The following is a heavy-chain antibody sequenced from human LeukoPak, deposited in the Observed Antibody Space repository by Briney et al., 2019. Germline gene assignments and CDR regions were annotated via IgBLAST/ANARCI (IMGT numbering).Heavy chain of an antibody. J-gene: IGHJ4*02. CDR1: GFTFSSYG. CDR2: IWYDGSNK. D-gene: IGHD3-16*01. CDR3: ARDWGKGDY. V-gene: IGHV3-33*01. Sequence: QPGRSLRLSCAASGFTFSSYGMHWVRQAPGKGLEWVSLIWYDGSNKYYADSVKGRFTISRDNSKNTLYLQMNSLRAEDTAVYYCARDWGKGDYWGQGTLVTVSS.